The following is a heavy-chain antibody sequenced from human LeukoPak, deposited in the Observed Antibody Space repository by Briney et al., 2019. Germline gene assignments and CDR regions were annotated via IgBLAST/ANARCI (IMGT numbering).Heavy chain of an antibody. CDR2: ISYDGSNK. D-gene: IGHD2-2*01. V-gene: IGHV3-30*18. J-gene: IGHJ4*02. CDR3: AKDSDRCSGTSCYLDY. CDR1: EFIFSDYG. Sequence: GGSLRLSCAASEFIFSDYGMHWVRQAPGKGLDWVAVISYDGSNKYYADSVKGRFTISRDNSKNTLYLQMNSLRAEDTAVYYCAKDSDRCSGTSCYLDYWGQGTLVTVSS.